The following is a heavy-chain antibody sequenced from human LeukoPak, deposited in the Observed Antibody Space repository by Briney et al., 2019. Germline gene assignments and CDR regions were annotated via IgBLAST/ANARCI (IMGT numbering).Heavy chain of an antibody. CDR2: INPNSGGT. Sequence: ASVKVSCKASGHIFTGYYMHWVRQAPGQGLEWMGWINPNSGGTNYAQKFQGRVTMTRDTSISTAYMELSRLRSDDTAVYYCARGRGLRVAFDIWGQGTMVTVSS. V-gene: IGHV1-2*02. CDR3: ARGRGLRVAFDI. D-gene: IGHD5-12*01. J-gene: IGHJ3*02. CDR1: GHIFTGYY.